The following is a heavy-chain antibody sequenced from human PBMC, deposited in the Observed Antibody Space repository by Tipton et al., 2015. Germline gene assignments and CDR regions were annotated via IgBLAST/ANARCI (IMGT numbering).Heavy chain of an antibody. V-gene: IGHV4-4*02. CDR2: INDIGGP. CDR1: GDSISSSNW. J-gene: IGHJ4*02. D-gene: IGHD3-16*01. Sequence: TLSLTCAVSGDSISSSNWWSWVRQSPGKGLEWIGEINDIGGPKYNPSVESRVTISVDKSQNQFSLNLSSVTAADTAVYYCARIRGRYVMDYWGQGTLVTVSS. CDR3: ARIRGRYVMDY.